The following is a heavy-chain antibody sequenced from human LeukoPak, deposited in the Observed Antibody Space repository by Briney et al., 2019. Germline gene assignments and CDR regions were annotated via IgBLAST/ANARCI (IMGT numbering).Heavy chain of an antibody. CDR3: ARKGSNSPVLDY. CDR2: IIPIFGTA. Sequence: GASVKVSCKASGGTFSSYAISWVRQAPGQGLEWTGGIIPIFGTANYAQKFQGRVTITTDESTSTAYMELSSLRSEDTAVYYCARKGSNSPVLDYWGQGTLVTVSS. V-gene: IGHV1-69*05. J-gene: IGHJ4*02. CDR1: GGTFSSYA. D-gene: IGHD4-23*01.